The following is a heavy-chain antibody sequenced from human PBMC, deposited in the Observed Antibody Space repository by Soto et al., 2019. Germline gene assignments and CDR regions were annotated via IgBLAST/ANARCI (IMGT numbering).Heavy chain of an antibody. CDR1: GGAVSSSSYY. J-gene: IGHJ6*02. CDR2: IYHSGTS. CDR3: AGLQFYYYFAMDV. Sequence: QLQESGPGLVKPSDTLSLTCSVSGGAVSSSSYYWDWIRQPPGKGLEWIGNIYHSGTSYYNPSVKSRVTISVDTSKNQFSLKLTSLTAADTAVYYCAGLQFYYYFAMDVWGQGTTVTVSS. V-gene: IGHV4-39*01. D-gene: IGHD4-4*01.